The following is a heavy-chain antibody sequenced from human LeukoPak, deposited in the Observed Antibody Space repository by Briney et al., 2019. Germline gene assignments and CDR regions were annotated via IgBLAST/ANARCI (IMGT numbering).Heavy chain of an antibody. CDR3: AKLGVGAIGY. CDR2: MSSDGSNK. D-gene: IGHD1-26*01. CDR1: GFTFSSYA. V-gene: IGHV3-30-3*02. J-gene: IGHJ4*02. Sequence: PGGSLRLSCAASGFTFSSYAMHWVRQAPGKGLEWVAVMSSDGSNKYYADSVKGRFTISRDNSKNTLYLQMNSLRAEDTAVYYCAKLGVGAIGYWGQGTLVTVSS.